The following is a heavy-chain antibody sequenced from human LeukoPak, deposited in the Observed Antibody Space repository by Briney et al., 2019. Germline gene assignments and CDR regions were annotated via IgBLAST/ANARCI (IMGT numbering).Heavy chain of an antibody. CDR1: GGTFSSYA. CDR3: AVRDAEPIDGYYYYGMDV. Sequence: VASVKVSCKASGGTFSSYAISWVRQAPGQGLEWMGGIIPIFGTANYAQKFQGRVTITADESTSTAYMELSSLRSEDTAVYYCAVRDAEPIDGYYYYGMDVWGQGTTVTVSS. CDR2: IIPIFGTA. J-gene: IGHJ6*02. V-gene: IGHV1-69*13. D-gene: IGHD2-2*01.